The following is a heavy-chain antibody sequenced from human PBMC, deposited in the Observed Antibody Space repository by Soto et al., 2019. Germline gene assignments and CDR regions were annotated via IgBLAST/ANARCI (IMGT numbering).Heavy chain of an antibody. D-gene: IGHD6-13*01. CDR1: GGSISSSSYY. Sequence: SETLSLTCTVSGGSISSSSYYWGWIRQPPGKGLEWIGSIYYSGSTYYNPSLKSRVTISVDTSKNQFSLKLSSVTAADTAVYYCASLYSSSWGGAYYYYGMDVWGQGTTVTVSS. J-gene: IGHJ6*02. V-gene: IGHV4-39*01. CDR3: ASLYSSSWGGAYYYYGMDV. CDR2: IYYSGST.